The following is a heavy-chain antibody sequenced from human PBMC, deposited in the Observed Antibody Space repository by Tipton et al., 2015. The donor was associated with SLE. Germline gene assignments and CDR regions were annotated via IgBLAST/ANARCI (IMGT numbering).Heavy chain of an antibody. CDR2: ISYDGSNK. Sequence: SLRLSCAASGFTFSSYAMHWVRQAPGKGLEWVAVISYDGSNKYYADSVKGRFTISRDNSKNTLYLQMNSLRAEDTAVYYCAKDAGDLDYFDYWGQGTLVTVSS. D-gene: IGHD7-27*01. CDR3: AKDAGDLDYFDY. J-gene: IGHJ4*02. V-gene: IGHV3-30-3*01. CDR1: GFTFSSYA.